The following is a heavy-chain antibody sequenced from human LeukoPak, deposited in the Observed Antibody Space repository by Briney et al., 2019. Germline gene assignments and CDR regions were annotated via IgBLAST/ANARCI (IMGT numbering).Heavy chain of an antibody. CDR3: ATYITMVRGVITRAFDP. V-gene: IGHV1-24*01. D-gene: IGHD3-10*01. CDR2: FDPEDGET. J-gene: IGHJ5*02. CDR1: GYTLTELS. Sequence: ASVKVSCKVSGYTLTELSMHWVRQAPGKGLEWMGGFDPEDGETIYAQKFQGRVTMTEDTSTDTAYMELSSLRSEDTAVYYCATYITMVRGVITRAFDPWGQGTLVTVSS.